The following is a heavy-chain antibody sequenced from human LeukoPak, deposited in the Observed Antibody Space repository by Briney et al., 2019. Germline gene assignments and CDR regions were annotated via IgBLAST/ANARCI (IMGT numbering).Heavy chain of an antibody. J-gene: IGHJ3*02. CDR2: INHSGST. D-gene: IGHD6-19*01. CDR1: GGSFSGYY. CDR3: ATDRDSSGWYPDAFDI. Sequence: TSETLSLTCAVYGGSFSGYYWSWIRQPPGKGLEWIGEINHSGSTNYNPSLKSRVTISVDTSKNQFSLKLSSVTAADTAVYYCATDRDSSGWYPDAFDIWGQGTMVTVSS. V-gene: IGHV4-34*01.